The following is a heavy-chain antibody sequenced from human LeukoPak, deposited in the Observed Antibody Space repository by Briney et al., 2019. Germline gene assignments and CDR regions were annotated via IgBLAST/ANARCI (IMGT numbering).Heavy chain of an antibody. D-gene: IGHD5-18*01. Sequence: GRSLRLSCTTSGFSFGDYAMSWVRQAPGKGLEWVGFIRSKAYGATTDYAASVKGRFSISRDDSTGIAYLQLNSLKTEDTAIYYCSRDTSDSYGYYDYWGQGTLVTVSS. CDR3: SRDTSDSYGYYDY. CDR1: GFSFGDYA. V-gene: IGHV3-49*04. J-gene: IGHJ4*02. CDR2: IRSKAYGATT.